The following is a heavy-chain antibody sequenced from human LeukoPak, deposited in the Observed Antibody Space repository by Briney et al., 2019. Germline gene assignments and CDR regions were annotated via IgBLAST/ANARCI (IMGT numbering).Heavy chain of an antibody. CDR3: AKDPRYSSSWYARRVRDWYFDL. Sequence: RGGSLSLSCAASGFTFSSYGMHWVRQAPGKGLEGVAFIRYDGSNKYYADSVKGRFTISKDNSKITLYLQMNSLRAEDTAVYYCAKDPRYSSSWYARRVRDWYFDLWGRGTLVTVSS. D-gene: IGHD6-13*01. J-gene: IGHJ2*01. CDR1: GFTFSSYG. CDR2: IRYDGSNK. V-gene: IGHV3-30*02.